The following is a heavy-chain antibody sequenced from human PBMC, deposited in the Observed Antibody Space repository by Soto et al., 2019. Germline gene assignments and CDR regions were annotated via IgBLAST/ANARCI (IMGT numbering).Heavy chain of an antibody. CDR2: ISTSSSYT. CDR3: AGRRLTGYFDY. CDR1: GFTFSDHY. V-gene: IGHV3-11*05. J-gene: IGHJ4*02. Sequence: QVQLVESGGGLVKPGGSLRLSCVASGFTFSDHYMTWIRQAPGKGLEWLSYISTSSSYTNYADSVKGRVTISRDNAMNSLYLQMNSLRAEDTAVDYCAGRRLTGYFDYWGQGTLVTVSS.